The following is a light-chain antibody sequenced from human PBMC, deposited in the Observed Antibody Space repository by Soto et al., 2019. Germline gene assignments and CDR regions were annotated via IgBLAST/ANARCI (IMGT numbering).Light chain of an antibody. CDR2: AAS. J-gene: IGKJ5*01. Sequence: DIQMTQSPSSLSASVGDRVTITCRASQGIRNFLAWYQQKPGKVPKVLIYAASTLQSGVPSRFSGSGYGTEFVLTISSLQPEDVATYFCQEYHGALITFGPGTRLDIK. CDR3: QEYHGALIT. CDR1: QGIRNF. V-gene: IGKV1-27*01.